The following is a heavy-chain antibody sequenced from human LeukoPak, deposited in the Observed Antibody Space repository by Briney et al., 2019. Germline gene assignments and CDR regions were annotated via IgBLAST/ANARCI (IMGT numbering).Heavy chain of an antibody. Sequence: ASVKVSCKASGYTFTGYYMHWVRQAPGQGLEWMGRINPNSGGTNYAQKFQGRVTMTRDTSISTAYMELSRLRSDDTAVYYCARFGYLYDSSGYYGWFDPWGQGTLVTVSS. D-gene: IGHD3-22*01. CDR3: ARFGYLYDSSGYYGWFDP. CDR1: GYTFTGYY. J-gene: IGHJ5*02. V-gene: IGHV1-2*06. CDR2: INPNSGGT.